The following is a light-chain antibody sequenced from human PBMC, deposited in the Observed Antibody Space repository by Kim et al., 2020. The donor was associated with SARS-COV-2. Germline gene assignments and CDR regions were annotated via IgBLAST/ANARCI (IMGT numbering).Light chain of an antibody. J-gene: IGKJ1*01. CDR2: GAS. Sequence: SPGERATPACRASQSVSSSYLAWYQQKPGQAPRLLIYGASSRATGIPDRFSGSGSGTDFTLTISRLEPEDFAVYYCQQYGSSPWTFGQGTKVDIK. V-gene: IGKV3-20*01. CDR3: QQYGSSPWT. CDR1: QSVSSSY.